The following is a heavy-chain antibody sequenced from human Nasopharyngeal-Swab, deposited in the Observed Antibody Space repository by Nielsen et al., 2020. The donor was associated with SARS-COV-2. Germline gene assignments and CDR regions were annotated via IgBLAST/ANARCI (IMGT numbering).Heavy chain of an antibody. CDR3: ARATPAFDI. CDR2: ISSSSSTI. J-gene: IGHJ3*02. Sequence: GESLKISCAASGFTFSSYSMNWVRQAPGKGLEWISYISSSSSTIYYADSVKGRFTISRDNAKNSLYLQMNSLRDEDTAVYYCARATPAFDIWGQGTMVTVSS. CDR1: GFTFSSYS. V-gene: IGHV3-48*02.